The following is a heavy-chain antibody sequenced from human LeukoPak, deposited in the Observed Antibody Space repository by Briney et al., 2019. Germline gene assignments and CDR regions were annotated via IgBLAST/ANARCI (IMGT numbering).Heavy chain of an antibody. CDR3: ARGSYCSGIPCYPDRRIYYYSYMDV. CDR1: GDSISSGDYY. J-gene: IGHJ6*03. CDR2: ISSSGST. D-gene: IGHD2-15*01. Sequence: SETLSLTCTVSGDSISSGDYYWSWIRQPAGKGLEWIGRISSSGSTNYNPSLKSRVTISVDTSKNQFSLKLSSVTAADTAVYYCARGSYCSGIPCYPDRRIYYYSYMDVWGKGTTVTVSS. V-gene: IGHV4-61*02.